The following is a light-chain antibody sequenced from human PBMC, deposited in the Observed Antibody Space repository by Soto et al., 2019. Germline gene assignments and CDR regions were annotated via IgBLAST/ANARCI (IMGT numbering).Light chain of an antibody. CDR3: QQYGSSPPYT. V-gene: IGKV3-20*01. Sequence: EIVLTQSRGTLSLSPGERATLSCRASQSVNSRYVAWYQQKPGQAPSLLIYAASSRATGIPDRFSGSGSGTDFTLTISRLEPEDFAVYYCQQYGSSPPYTFGQGTKLEIK. J-gene: IGKJ2*01. CDR2: AAS. CDR1: QSVNSRY.